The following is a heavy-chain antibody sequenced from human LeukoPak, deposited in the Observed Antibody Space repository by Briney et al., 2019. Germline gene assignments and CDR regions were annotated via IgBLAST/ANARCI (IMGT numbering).Heavy chain of an antibody. CDR1: GSTFTSYD. V-gene: IGHV1-8*01. J-gene: IGHJ4*02. Sequence: GASVKVSCKASGSTFTSYDINWVRQATGQGLEWMGWMNPNSGNTGYAQKFQGRVTMTRNTSISTAYMELSSLRSEDTAVYYCAREGDHYDSSDYNYWGQGTLVTVSS. CDR3: AREGDHYDSSDYNY. D-gene: IGHD3-22*01. CDR2: MNPNSGNT.